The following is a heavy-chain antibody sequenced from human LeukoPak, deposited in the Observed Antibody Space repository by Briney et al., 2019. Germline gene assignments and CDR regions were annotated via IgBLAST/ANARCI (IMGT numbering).Heavy chain of an antibody. D-gene: IGHD3-9*01. V-gene: IGHV4-34*01. CDR3: ARRRLRYFDWLFPLTSFDY. Sequence: SETLSLTCAVYGGSFSGYYWSWIRQPPGKGLEWIGEINHSGSTNYNPSLKSRVTISVDTSKNQLSLKLNSVTAADTAVYYCARRRLRYFDWLFPLTSFDYWGQGTLVTVSS. J-gene: IGHJ4*02. CDR2: INHSGST. CDR1: GGSFSGYY.